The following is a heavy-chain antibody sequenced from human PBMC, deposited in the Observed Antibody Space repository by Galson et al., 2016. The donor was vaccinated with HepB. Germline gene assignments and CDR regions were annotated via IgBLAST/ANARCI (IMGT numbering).Heavy chain of an antibody. D-gene: IGHD2-21*01. Sequence: SETLSLTCDVSADSISNTNWWSWVRQPPGTGLEWIGDVSVGGNTKYNSSLKSRANISVDMSKNQIFLQLTSVTAADRAVYYCARGKRSILDPLDLWGQGTKVTVSS. J-gene: IGHJ3*01. CDR3: ARGKRSILDPLDL. CDR2: VSVGGNT. V-gene: IGHV4-4*02. CDR1: ADSISNTNW.